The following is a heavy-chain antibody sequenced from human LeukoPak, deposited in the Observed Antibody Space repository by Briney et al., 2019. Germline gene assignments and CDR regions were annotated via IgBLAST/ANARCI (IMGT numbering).Heavy chain of an antibody. CDR3: ARVRGSYDKIPDNWFDP. CDR1: GYTFTGYY. V-gene: IGHV1-2*02. J-gene: IGHJ5*02. D-gene: IGHD1-26*01. CDR2: INPNSGGT. Sequence: ASVKVSCKASGYTFTGYYMHWVRQAPGQGLEWMGWINPNSGGTNYAQKFQGRVTMTRDTSISTAYMELSRLRSDDTAVYYCARVRGSYDKIPDNWFDPWGQGNLVTVSS.